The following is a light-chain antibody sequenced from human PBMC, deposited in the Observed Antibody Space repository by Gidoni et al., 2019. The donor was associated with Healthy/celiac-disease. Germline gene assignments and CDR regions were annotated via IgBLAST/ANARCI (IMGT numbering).Light chain of an antibody. CDR1: QSVSSSY. Sequence: EIVLTQSPGTLSVSPGERATLSCRAIQSVSSSYLAWYQQKPGQAPRLLIYGASSRATGIPDRFSGSGSGTDFTLTISRLEPEDFAVYYCQQYGSSSWTFGHGTKVEI. CDR2: GAS. J-gene: IGKJ1*01. CDR3: QQYGSSSWT. V-gene: IGKV3-20*01.